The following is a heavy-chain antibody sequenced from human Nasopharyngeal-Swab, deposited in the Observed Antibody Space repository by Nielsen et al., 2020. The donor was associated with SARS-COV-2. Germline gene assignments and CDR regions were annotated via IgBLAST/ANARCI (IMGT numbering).Heavy chain of an antibody. J-gene: IGHJ6*02. CDR1: GGTFSSYA. V-gene: IGHV1-69*13. CDR2: IIPIFGTA. CDR3: AGFPYDSSGSYYYYGMDV. Sequence: SVKVSCKASGGTFSSYAISWVRQAPGQGLEWMGGIIPIFGTANYAQKFQGRVTITADESTSTAYMELSSLRSEDTAVYYCAGFPYDSSGSYYYYGMDVWGQGTTVTVSS. D-gene: IGHD3-22*01.